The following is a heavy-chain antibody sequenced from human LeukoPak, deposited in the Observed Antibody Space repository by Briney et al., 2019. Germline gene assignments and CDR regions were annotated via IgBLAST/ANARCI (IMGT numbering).Heavy chain of an antibody. CDR3: ARVWATVTTGAGIDY. J-gene: IGHJ4*02. D-gene: IGHD4-17*01. CDR1: GGSFSGYY. V-gene: IGHV4-34*01. Sequence: SETLSLTCAVYGGSFSGYYWSWIRQRPGEGLEWIGEINHSGSTNYNPSLKSRVTISVDTSKNQFSLKLSSVTAADTAVYYCARVWATVTTGAGIDYWGQGTLVTVSS. CDR2: INHSGST.